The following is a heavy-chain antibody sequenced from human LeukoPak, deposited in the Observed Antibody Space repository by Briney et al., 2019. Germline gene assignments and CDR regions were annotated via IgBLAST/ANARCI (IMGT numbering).Heavy chain of an antibody. CDR2: IYYSGST. CDR1: GGSISSYY. J-gene: IGHJ4*02. CDR3: ARVVARGSSGYQLDY. D-gene: IGHD3-22*01. Sequence: SETLSLTCTVSGGSISSYYWSWIRQPPGKGLEWIGYIYYSGSTNYNPSLKSRVTISVDTSKNQFSLKLSSVTAADTAVYYCARVVARGSSGYQLDYWGQGTLVTVSS. V-gene: IGHV4-59*01.